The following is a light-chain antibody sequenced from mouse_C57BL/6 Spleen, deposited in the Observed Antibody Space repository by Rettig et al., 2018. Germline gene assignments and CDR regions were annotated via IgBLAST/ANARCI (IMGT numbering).Light chain of an antibody. J-gene: IGKJ5*01. CDR3: QQYSTSPLT. Sequence: DIVMTQSHKFMSTSVGDRVSITCKASQDVGTAVAWYQQKPGQSPKLLIYWASTRHTGVPDRFTGSGSGTDFTLTISNVQSEDLADYFCQQYSTSPLTFGAGTKL. V-gene: IGKV6-23*01. CDR2: WAS. CDR1: QDVGTA.